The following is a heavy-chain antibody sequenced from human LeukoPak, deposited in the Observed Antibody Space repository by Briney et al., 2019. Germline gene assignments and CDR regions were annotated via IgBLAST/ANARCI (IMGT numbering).Heavy chain of an antibody. CDR2: ISGSSKTI. V-gene: IGHV3-48*02. J-gene: IGHJ4*02. Sequence: PGGSLRLSCVASGFSFSTHRMNWVRQAPGEGLEWVSFISGSSKTIYYADSVKGRFTISRDNAKNSLYLQMNCLRDEDTAVYYCASGYYYASGRELDYWGQGTLVTVSS. CDR1: GFSFSTHR. D-gene: IGHD3-10*01. CDR3: ASGYYYASGRELDY.